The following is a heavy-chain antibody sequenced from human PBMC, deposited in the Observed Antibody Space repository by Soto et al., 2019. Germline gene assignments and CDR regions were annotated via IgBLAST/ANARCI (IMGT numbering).Heavy chain of an antibody. J-gene: IGHJ4*02. CDR2: IWYDGSNK. D-gene: IGHD3-22*01. CDR3: ARETYYYDSSGYFLDY. CDR1: GFTFSSYG. V-gene: IGHV3-33*01. Sequence: GGSLRLSCAASGFTFSSYGMHWVRQAPGKGLEWVAVIWYDGSNKYYADSVKGRFTISRDNSKNTLYLQMNSLRAEDTAVYYCARETYYYDSSGYFLDYWGQGXLVTVSS.